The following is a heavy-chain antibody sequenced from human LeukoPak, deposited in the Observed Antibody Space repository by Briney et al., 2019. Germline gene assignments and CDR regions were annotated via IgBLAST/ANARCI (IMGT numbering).Heavy chain of an antibody. D-gene: IGHD2-8*01. CDR3: AKDACTNGVCYTRIYYYYYMDV. J-gene: IGHJ6*03. CDR2: IRYDGSNK. Sequence: GGSLRLSCAASGFTFSSYGMHWVRQAPGKGLEWVAFIRYDGSNKHYADSVKGRFTISRDNSKNTLYLQMNSLRAEDTAVYYCAKDACTNGVCYTRIYYYYYMDVWGKGTTVTVSS. V-gene: IGHV3-30*02. CDR1: GFTFSSYG.